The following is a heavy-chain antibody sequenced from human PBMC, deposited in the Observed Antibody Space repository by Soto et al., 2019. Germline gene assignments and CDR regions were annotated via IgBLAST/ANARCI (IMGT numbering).Heavy chain of an antibody. CDR2: IHHSGST. V-gene: IGHV4-4*02. Sequence: QMQLQESGPGLVKPSETLSLTCAVSSASIITEQRWTWVRQPPGKGLEWIGEIHHSGSTNNTPSIRSRVTMSVDKSKNQFSLNLNSVTAADTALYYCARSFGWYAIDHWGQGTLVIVSS. D-gene: IGHD6-19*01. CDR1: SASIITEQR. J-gene: IGHJ4*02. CDR3: ARSFGWYAIDH.